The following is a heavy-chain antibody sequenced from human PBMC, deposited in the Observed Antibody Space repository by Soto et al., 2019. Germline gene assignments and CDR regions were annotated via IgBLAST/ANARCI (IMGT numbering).Heavy chain of an antibody. V-gene: IGHV4-4*02. CDR1: GGSISRSNW. CDR2: IYHSGST. D-gene: IGHD6-19*01. CDR3: ARDFRAVAGTFDY. Sequence: AETLSLTCSVSGGSISRSNWWSFVRQPPGKGLEWIGEIYHSGSTNYNPSLKSRVTISVDKSKNQFSLKLSSVTAADTAVYYCARDFRAVAGTFDYWGQGTLVTVSS. J-gene: IGHJ4*02.